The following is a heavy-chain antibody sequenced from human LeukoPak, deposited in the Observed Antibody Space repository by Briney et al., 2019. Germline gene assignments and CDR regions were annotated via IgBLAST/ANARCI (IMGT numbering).Heavy chain of an antibody. J-gene: IGHJ3*02. D-gene: IGHD4-17*01. V-gene: IGHV4-28*05. CDR3: ARKATTGPTKAAFDI. Sequence: SDTLSLTCAVSGYSISSSNYWAWIRQPPGKGLEWIGHIYYSGGIYYNPSLKSRVTMSVDTSKNQFSLKLSSVTAVDTAVYYCARKATTGPTKAAFDIWGQGTMVVVSS. CDR1: GYSISSSNY. CDR2: IYYSGGI.